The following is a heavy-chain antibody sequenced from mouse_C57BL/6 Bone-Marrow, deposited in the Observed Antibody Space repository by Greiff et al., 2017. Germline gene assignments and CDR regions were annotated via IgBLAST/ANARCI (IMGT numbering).Heavy chain of an antibody. CDR3: ARLDSNYVDWYFDV. CDR2: IHPNSGST. J-gene: IGHJ1*03. CDR1: GYTFTSYW. V-gene: IGHV1-64*01. D-gene: IGHD2-5*01. Sequence: QLQQPGAELVKPGASVKLSCKASGYTFTSYWMHWVKQRPGQGLEWIGMIHPNSGSTNYNEKFKSKATLTVDKSSSTAYMQLSSLTSEDSAVYYCARLDSNYVDWYFDVWGTGTTVTVSS.